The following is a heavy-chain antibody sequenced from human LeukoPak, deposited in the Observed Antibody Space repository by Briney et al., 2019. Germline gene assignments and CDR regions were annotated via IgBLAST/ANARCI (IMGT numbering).Heavy chain of an antibody. J-gene: IGHJ4*02. V-gene: IGHV3-48*03. CDR1: GFTFDIYE. CDR3: ARRGYYDSSGYDY. D-gene: IGHD3-22*01. CDR2: ISSSGTTI. Sequence: QPGGSLRLSCAASGFTFDIYEMNWVRQAPGKGLEWLSYISSSGTTIYYADSVKGRFTISRDNAKNSLYLQINSLRAEDTAIYYCARRGYYDSSGYDYWGQGTLVTVSS.